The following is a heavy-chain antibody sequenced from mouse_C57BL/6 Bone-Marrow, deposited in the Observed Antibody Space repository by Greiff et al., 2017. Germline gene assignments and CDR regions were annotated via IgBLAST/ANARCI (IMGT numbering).Heavy chain of an antibody. CDR2: INPYSGGT. V-gene: IGHV1-72*01. Sequence: VQLLQPGPVLVKPGASVKLSCKASGYTFTNYWMHWVKQRPGRGLEWIGRINPYSGGTRYNEKFKSKATLTVDKPSSTAYMQLSSLTSEDAAVYNGAKDGDYVAWFAYWGQGTMVTVSA. J-gene: IGHJ3*01. D-gene: IGHD2-13*01. CDR1: GYTFTNYW. CDR3: AKDGDYVAWFAY.